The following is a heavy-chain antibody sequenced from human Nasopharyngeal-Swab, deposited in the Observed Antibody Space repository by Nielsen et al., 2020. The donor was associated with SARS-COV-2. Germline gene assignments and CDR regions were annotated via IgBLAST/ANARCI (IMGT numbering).Heavy chain of an antibody. CDR1: GYTFTGFD. CDR3: ARARDRAYYYDSSGGGKAY. J-gene: IGHJ4*02. CDR2: MNPNSGNT. Sequence: ASVKVSCKTSGYTFTGFDINWVRQATGQGLEWLGWMNPNSGNTGYAQKFQGRATITRDTSTSTVYMELSSLRSEDTAVYYCARARDRAYYYDSSGGGKAYWGQGTLVTVSP. D-gene: IGHD3-22*01. V-gene: IGHV1-8*01.